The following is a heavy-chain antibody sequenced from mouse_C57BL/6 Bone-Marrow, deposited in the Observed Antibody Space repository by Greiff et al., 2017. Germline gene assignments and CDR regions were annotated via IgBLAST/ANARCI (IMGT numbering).Heavy chain of an antibody. CDR3: ARRYYGSPHFDYWGQGTTLTHFDY. V-gene: IGHV1-7*01. J-gene: IGHJ2*01. CDR1: GYTFTSYW. Sequence: VQLQQSGAELAKPGASVKLSCKASGYTFTSYWMHWVKQRPGQGLEWIGYINPSSGYTKYNQKFKDKATLTADKSSSTAYMQLSSLTYEDSAVYYCARRYYGSPHFDYWGQGTTLTHFDYGGQGTTLTVSS. D-gene: IGHD1-1*01. CDR2: INPSSGYT.